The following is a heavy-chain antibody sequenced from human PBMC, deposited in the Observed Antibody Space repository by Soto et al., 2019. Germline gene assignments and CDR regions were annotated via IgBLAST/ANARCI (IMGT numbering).Heavy chain of an antibody. V-gene: IGHV3-30*18. J-gene: IGHJ4*02. CDR1: GFTFSSYG. CDR2: ISYDGRNK. Sequence: GGSLRLSCAASGFTFSSYGMHWVRQAPGKGLEGVAVISYDGRNKYYEDSVKGRFTISRDNSKNTLYLQMNSLRADDTAVYYCAKGSYRYYLDYWGQGTLVTVSS. D-gene: IGHD1-26*01. CDR3: AKGSYRYYLDY.